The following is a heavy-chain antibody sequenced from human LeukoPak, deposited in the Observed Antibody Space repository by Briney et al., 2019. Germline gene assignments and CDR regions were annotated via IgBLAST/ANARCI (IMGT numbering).Heavy chain of an antibody. CDR2: INPNSGGT. CDR1: GCTFTSYD. J-gene: IGHJ6*03. Sequence: ASVKVSCKASGCTFTSYDINWVRQATGQGLEWMGWINPNSGGTNYAQKFQGRVTMTRDTSISTAYMELSRLRSDDTAVYYCASLSGYSYGLRGPYYNYYMDVWGKGTTVTVSS. D-gene: IGHD5-18*01. CDR3: ASLSGYSYGLRGPYYNYYMDV. V-gene: IGHV1-2*02.